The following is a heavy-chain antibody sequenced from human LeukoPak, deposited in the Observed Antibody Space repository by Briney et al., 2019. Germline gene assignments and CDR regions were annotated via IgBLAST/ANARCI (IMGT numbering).Heavy chain of an antibody. Sequence: PSETLSLTCTVSGGSISSGGYYWSWIRQPPGKGLEWIGYIYHSGSTNYNPSLKSRVTISVDTSKNQFSLKLSSVTAADTAVYYCARMTYYYGFGDQMGYWGQGTLVTVSS. D-gene: IGHD3-10*01. CDR1: GGSISSGGYY. V-gene: IGHV4-30-2*01. CDR2: IYHSGST. CDR3: ARMTYYYGFGDQMGY. J-gene: IGHJ4*02.